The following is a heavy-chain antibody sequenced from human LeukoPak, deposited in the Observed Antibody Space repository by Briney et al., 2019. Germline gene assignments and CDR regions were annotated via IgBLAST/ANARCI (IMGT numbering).Heavy chain of an antibody. V-gene: IGHV4-4*07. CDR1: GGSISSYY. CDR3: ARSVTMVRGVITGIIDY. D-gene: IGHD3-10*01. J-gene: IGHJ4*02. Sequence: SETLSLTCTVSGGSISSYYRSWLPPPAGKGVEWLGRIYTSGSTNYNTSLKSRVAMSVDTSKNQFCLKLSSVTAADPAVYYCARSVTMVRGVITGIIDYWGQGTLVTVSS. CDR2: IYTSGST.